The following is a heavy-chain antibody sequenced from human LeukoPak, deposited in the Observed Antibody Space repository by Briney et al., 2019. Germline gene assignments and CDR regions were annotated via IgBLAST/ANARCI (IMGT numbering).Heavy chain of an antibody. V-gene: IGHV1-8*03. CDR3: ARDWYYDSSGYLDAFDI. CDR1: GYTFTSYD. J-gene: IGHJ3*02. D-gene: IGHD3-22*01. CDR2: MNPNSGNT. Sequence: GASVKVSCKASGYTFTSYDINWVRQATGQGLEWMGWMNPNSGNTGYAQKFQGRVTITRNTSISTAYMELSSLRSEDTAVYYCARDWYYDSSGYLDAFDIWGQGTMVTVSS.